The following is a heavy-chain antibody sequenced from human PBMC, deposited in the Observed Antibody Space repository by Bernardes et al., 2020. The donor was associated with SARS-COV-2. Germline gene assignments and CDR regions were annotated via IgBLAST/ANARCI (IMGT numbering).Heavy chain of an antibody. CDR1: GFTFSSYC. Sequence: GGSLRLSCSASGFTFSSYCMHWVRQAPGKGPVLVSRIKSDGSDTAYADSVKGRFIISRDNAKNTLHLQMNSLRAEDTAVYYCARDRPIGTVGVNWLDPWGQGTLVTVSS. CDR3: ARDRPIGTVGVNWLDP. V-gene: IGHV3-74*01. D-gene: IGHD1-26*01. J-gene: IGHJ5*02. CDR2: IKSDGSDT.